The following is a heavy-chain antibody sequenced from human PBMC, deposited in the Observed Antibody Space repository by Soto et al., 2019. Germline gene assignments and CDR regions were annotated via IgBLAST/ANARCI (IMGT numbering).Heavy chain of an antibody. Sequence: QVQLVQSGAEVKKPGASVKVSCKASGYTFTGYYMHWVRQAPGQGLEWMGWINPNSGGTNYAQKFQGRVTMTRDTSISTAYMELSRLRSEDTAVYYCARDSRKYNWNYGGGAFAIWGQGTMVTVSS. D-gene: IGHD1-7*01. CDR1: GYTFTGYY. J-gene: IGHJ3*02. CDR2: INPNSGGT. CDR3: ARDSRKYNWNYGGGAFAI. V-gene: IGHV1-2*02.